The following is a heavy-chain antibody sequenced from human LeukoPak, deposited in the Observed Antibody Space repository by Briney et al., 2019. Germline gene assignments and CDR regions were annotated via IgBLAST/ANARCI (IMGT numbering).Heavy chain of an antibody. CDR1: GFTFSNYG. Sequence: GGSLRLSCVASGFTFSNYGMHWVRQAPGKGLEWVALISFDGSQKYYADSVKGRFTISRDNAKNTLYLQMNSLRAEDTAVYYCARGTPSSSGWLYYGMDVWGQGTTVTVSS. D-gene: IGHD6-19*01. J-gene: IGHJ6*02. V-gene: IGHV3-30*02. CDR2: ISFDGSQK. CDR3: ARGTPSSSGWLYYGMDV.